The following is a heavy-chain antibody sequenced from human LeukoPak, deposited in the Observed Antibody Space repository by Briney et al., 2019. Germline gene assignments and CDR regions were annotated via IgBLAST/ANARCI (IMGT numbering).Heavy chain of an antibody. D-gene: IGHD3-22*01. CDR3: AREGGVDSSGYYPTIDY. J-gene: IGHJ4*02. V-gene: IGHV1-8*01. CDR2: MNPNSGNT. CDR1: GYTFTSYD. Sequence: ASVKVSCKASGYTFTSYDINWVRQATGQGLEWMGWMNPNSGNTGYGQKFQGRVTMTRNTSISTAYMELSSLRSEDTAVYYCAREGGVDSSGYYPTIDYWGQGTLVTVSS.